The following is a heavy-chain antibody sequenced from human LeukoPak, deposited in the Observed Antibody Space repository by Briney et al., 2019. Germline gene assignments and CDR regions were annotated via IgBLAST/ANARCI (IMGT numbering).Heavy chain of an antibody. CDR3: ARGRGDSRRDFDY. CDR1: GGSFSGYH. V-gene: IGHV4-34*01. J-gene: IGHJ4*02. CDR2: INHSGST. D-gene: IGHD2-21*02. Sequence: SETLSLTCAVYGGSFSGYHWSWIRQPPGKGLEWIGEINHSGSTNYNPSLKSRATISVDTSQNHFSLKLRSVTAADTAVYYCARGRGDSRRDFDYWGQGTLVTVSS.